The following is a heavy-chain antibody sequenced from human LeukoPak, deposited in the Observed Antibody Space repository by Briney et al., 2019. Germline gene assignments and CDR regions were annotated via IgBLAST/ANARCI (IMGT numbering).Heavy chain of an antibody. V-gene: IGHV3-23*01. CDR3: AKVSPRESRGISMVRGVIKPRGYFDY. CDR2: ISGSGGST. Sequence: GGTLRLSCAASGFTFSSYGMSWVRQAPGKGLEWVSAISGSGGSTYYADSVKGRFTISRDNSKNTLYLQMSSLRAEDTAVYYCAKVSPRESRGISMVRGVIKPRGYFDYWGQGTLVTVSS. D-gene: IGHD3-10*01. J-gene: IGHJ4*02. CDR1: GFTFSSYG.